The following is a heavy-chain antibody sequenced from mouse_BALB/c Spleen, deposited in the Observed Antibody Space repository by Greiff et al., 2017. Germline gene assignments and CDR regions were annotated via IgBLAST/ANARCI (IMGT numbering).Heavy chain of an antibody. CDR1: GFSLTGYG. V-gene: IGHV2-6-7*01. J-gene: IGHJ4*01. D-gene: IGHD1-1*01. CDR3: ARERGPYYGSSYGYYAMDY. Sequence: QVQLKQSGPGLVAPSQSLSITCTVSGFSLTGYGVNWVRQPPGKGLEWLGMIWGDGSTDYNSALKSRLSISKDNSKSQVFLKMNSLQTDDTARYYCARERGPYYGSSYGYYAMDYWGQGTSVTVSS. CDR2: IWGDGST.